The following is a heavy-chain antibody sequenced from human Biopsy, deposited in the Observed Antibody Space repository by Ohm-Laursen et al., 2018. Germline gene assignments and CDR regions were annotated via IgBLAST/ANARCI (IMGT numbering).Heavy chain of an antibody. Sequence: SETLSLTCTVSGDSLSSVPEIWSWIRQPPGQGLAFIGFIYSGGNTNYNHSLQNLVTMSVDTSKNQFSLKPSSVIAADTAVYYCARGRRTSGWPYFANWGQGTLVIVSS. CDR1: GDSLSSVPEI. V-gene: IGHV4-61*01. CDR3: ARGRRTSGWPYFAN. CDR2: IYSGGNT. J-gene: IGHJ4*02. D-gene: IGHD6-19*01.